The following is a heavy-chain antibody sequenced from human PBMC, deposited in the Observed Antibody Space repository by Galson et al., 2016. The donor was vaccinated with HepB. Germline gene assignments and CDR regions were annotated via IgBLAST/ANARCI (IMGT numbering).Heavy chain of an antibody. V-gene: IGHV4-61*01. Sequence: ETLSLTCTVSGGSVSSGSYYWSWIRQPPGKGLEWIGYIYYSGSTSYKSSLKSRVSMSIDMSKNQFSLKLTSVTAADTAVYFCARERAMIVVVDNAYYFDYWGRGILVTVSS. CDR3: ARERAMIVVVDNAYYFDY. CDR1: GGSVSSGSYY. D-gene: IGHD3-22*01. J-gene: IGHJ4*02. CDR2: IYYSGST.